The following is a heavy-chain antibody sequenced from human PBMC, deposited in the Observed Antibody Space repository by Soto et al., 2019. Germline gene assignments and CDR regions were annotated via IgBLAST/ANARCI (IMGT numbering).Heavy chain of an antibody. CDR3: ARHSWDRRGGFVY. D-gene: IGHD1-26*01. CDR2: INYSGST. V-gene: IGHV4-59*08. Sequence: QVQLQESGPGLVKPSETLSLTCTVSGGSISSYYWSWIRQPPGKGLAWIGYINYSGSTNSNPSLKSRVNLSVDTSKNQFSLKLSSVTAADTAVYYCARHSWDRRGGFVYWGQGTLVTVSS. CDR1: GGSISSYY. J-gene: IGHJ4*02.